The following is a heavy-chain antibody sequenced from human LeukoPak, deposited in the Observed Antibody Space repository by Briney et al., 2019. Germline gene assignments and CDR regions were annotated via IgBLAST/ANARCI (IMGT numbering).Heavy chain of an antibody. D-gene: IGHD3-3*01. J-gene: IGHJ3*02. CDR3: ASRITIFGVAPEAFDI. CDR2: ISGSGGST. CDR1: RFTFSSYA. Sequence: PGGSLRLSCAASRFTFSSYAMSWVRQAPGKGLEWVSAISGSGGSTYYADSVKGRFTISRDNSKNTLYLQMNSLRAEDTAVYYCASRITIFGVAPEAFDIWGQGTMVTVSS. V-gene: IGHV3-23*01.